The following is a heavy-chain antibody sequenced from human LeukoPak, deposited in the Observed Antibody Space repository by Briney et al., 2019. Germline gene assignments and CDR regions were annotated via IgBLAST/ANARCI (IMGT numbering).Heavy chain of an antibody. J-gene: IGHJ6*02. D-gene: IGHD3-10*01. CDR2: IYCSGST. CDR3: AGRIAYGSGSYYGNYYYYGMDV. Sequence: SETLSLTCTVSGGSISSYYWSWIRQPPGKGLEWIGYIYCSGSTNYNPSLKSRVTISVDTSKNQFSLKLSSVTAADTAVYYCAGRIAYGSGSYYGNYYYYGMDVWGQGTTVTVSS. CDR1: GGSISSYY. V-gene: IGHV4-59*01.